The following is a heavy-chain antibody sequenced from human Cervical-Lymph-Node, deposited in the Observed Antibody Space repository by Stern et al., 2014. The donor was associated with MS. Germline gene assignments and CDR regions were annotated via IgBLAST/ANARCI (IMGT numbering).Heavy chain of an antibody. J-gene: IGHJ6*02. V-gene: IGHV4-31*03. CDR1: GGSISSDNYY. CDR2: IYYSGTT. Sequence: VQLVESGPGLVKPSQTLSLTCTVSGGSISSDNYYWTWIRQHPGKGLEWIGHIYYSGTTDYNPSLKSRVSITVDTSQTLFSLRLSSVTAADTAVYYCARDLFTTSLDVWGHGTTVTVS. D-gene: IGHD3-22*01. CDR3: ARDLFTTSLDV.